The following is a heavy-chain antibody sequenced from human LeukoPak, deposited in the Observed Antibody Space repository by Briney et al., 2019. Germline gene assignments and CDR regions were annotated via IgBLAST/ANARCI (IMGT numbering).Heavy chain of an antibody. CDR2: IHYSGRT. J-gene: IGHJ4*02. Sequence: SEILSLTCIVSGVSINGGSVSNYWSWFRQPPGKGLEWIGYIHYSGRTDYNPSLKSRLTMSVDTSKNQFSLKLSSVTAADTAVYYCARGGGSYLFDYWGQGTLVTVSS. CDR1: GVSINGGSVSNY. V-gene: IGHV4-61*01. CDR3: ARGGGSYLFDY. D-gene: IGHD1-26*01.